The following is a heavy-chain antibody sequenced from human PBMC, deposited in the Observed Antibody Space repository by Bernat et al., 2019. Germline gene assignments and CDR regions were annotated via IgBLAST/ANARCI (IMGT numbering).Heavy chain of an antibody. CDR1: GYSFTTYW. D-gene: IGHD3-9*01. V-gene: IGHV5-10-1*01. CDR2: IDPSDSNT. CDR3: ARQRAHYDFLTNSYYFDS. J-gene: IGHJ4*02. Sequence: EVHLVQSGAEVKKPGESLRISCKASGYSFTTYWITWVRQVPGKGLEWMGRIDPSDSNTNYSPSFQGHVTISADKSLSTVYLQWSSLMASDTAMYYCARQRAHYDFLTNSYYFDSWGQGTLVTVSP.